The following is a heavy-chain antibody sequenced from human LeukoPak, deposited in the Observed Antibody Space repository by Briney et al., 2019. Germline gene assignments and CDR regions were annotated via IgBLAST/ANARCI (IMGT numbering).Heavy chain of an antibody. Sequence: SETLSLTCTVSGGSISGSGYYWVWIRQPPGKGLEWIATIYYTGSTYYNPSLKSRVTISVDTSKNQFSLRLSSVTAADTAVYYCARAQVYGGGFDPWGQGTLVTVSS. CDR1: GGSISGSGYY. CDR2: IYYTGST. J-gene: IGHJ5*02. D-gene: IGHD2-8*01. CDR3: ARAQVYGGGFDP. V-gene: IGHV4-39*07.